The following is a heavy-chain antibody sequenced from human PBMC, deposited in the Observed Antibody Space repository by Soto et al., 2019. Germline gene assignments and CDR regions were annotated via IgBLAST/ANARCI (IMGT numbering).Heavy chain of an antibody. D-gene: IGHD6-19*01. CDR3: ARRGSGFDY. CDR2: IRSKASGETT. V-gene: IGHV3-49*03. Sequence: EVQLVESGGGLVQPGRSLRLSCTASGFTFGDFALSWFRQAPGKGLEWVGYIRSKASGETTAYAASVKGRFTISRDDSKSIAYLQMKSLKTEDTAFYYCARRGSGFDYWGQGTLVTVSS. CDR1: GFTFGDFA. J-gene: IGHJ4*02.